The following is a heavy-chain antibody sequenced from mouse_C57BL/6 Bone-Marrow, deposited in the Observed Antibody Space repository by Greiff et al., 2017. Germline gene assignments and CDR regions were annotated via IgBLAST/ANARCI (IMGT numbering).Heavy chain of an antibody. Sequence: EVQLQQSGPELVKPGASVKIPCTASGYTFTDYNMDWVKQSHGKSLEWIGDINPNNGGTIYNQKFKGKATLTVDKSSSTAYMELRSLTSEDTAVYYCARLGVTTKGYYAMDYWGQGTSVTVSS. CDR3: ARLGVTTKGYYAMDY. CDR1: GYTFTDYN. V-gene: IGHV1-18*01. D-gene: IGHD2-2*01. CDR2: INPNNGGT. J-gene: IGHJ4*01.